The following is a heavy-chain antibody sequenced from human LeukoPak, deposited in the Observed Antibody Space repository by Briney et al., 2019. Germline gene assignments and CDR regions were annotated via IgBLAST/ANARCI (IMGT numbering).Heavy chain of an antibody. J-gene: IGHJ4*02. CDR2: IGYDGSNK. V-gene: IGHV3-33*06. Sequence: GGSLRPSGTAPGLTLSSNGRQWVGQAQGRGWGGGAVIGYDGSNKYYADSVKGRFTISRDNSKNTLYLQMNSLRAEDTAVYYCAKESRELRFLEWLPQLDYWGQGTLVTVSS. CDR3: AKESRELRFLEWLPQLDY. D-gene: IGHD3-3*01. CDR1: GLTLSSNG.